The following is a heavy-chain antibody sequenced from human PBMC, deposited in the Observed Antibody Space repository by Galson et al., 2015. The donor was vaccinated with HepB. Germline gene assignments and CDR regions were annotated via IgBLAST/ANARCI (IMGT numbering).Heavy chain of an antibody. V-gene: IGHV1-58*01. Sequence: SVKVSCKASGFTFTSSAVQWVRQARGQRLEWIGWIVVGSGNTNYAQKFQERVTITRDMSTSTAYMELSSLRSEDTAVYYCAADRENNWNDESNYYYMDVWGKGTTVTVSS. J-gene: IGHJ6*03. CDR2: IVVGSGNT. D-gene: IGHD1-1*01. CDR1: GFTFTSSA. CDR3: AADRENNWNDESNYYYMDV.